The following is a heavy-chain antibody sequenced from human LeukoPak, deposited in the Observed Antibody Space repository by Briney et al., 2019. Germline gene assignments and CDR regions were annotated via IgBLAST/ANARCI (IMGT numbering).Heavy chain of an antibody. J-gene: IGHJ3*02. CDR1: GFTFSSYS. Sequence: GGSLRLSCAASGFTFSSYSMNWVRQAPGKGLEWVSYISSSSSTIYYADSVKGRFTISRDNAQNSLYLQMNSLRAEDTAVYYCARAHVTGVDAFDIWGQGTMVTVSS. V-gene: IGHV3-48*04. CDR3: ARAHVTGVDAFDI. CDR2: ISSSSSTI. D-gene: IGHD2-21*02.